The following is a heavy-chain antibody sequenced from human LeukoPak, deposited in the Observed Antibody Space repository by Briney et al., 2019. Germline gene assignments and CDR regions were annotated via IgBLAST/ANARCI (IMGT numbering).Heavy chain of an antibody. D-gene: IGHD3-10*01. J-gene: IGHJ4*02. CDR1: SGSFSGYY. CDR2: INHSGST. Sequence: SETLSLTCAVYSGSFSGYYWSWISQPPGEGLGWIGEINHSGSTHYNPSHKSRVTISVDTSKNQFSLKLSSVTAADTAVYYCARQWAPAITMVRGVIRNWGQGTLVTVSS. V-gene: IGHV4-34*01. CDR3: ARQWAPAITMVRGVIRN.